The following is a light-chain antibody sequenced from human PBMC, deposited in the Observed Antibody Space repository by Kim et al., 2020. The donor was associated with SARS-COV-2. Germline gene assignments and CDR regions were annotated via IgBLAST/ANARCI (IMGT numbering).Light chain of an antibody. Sequence: SYELTQPPSVSVSPGQTASITCSGDKLEDKYVCWYQQKAGQSPVLLIYQDTKWPSGIPERFSGSNSGNTATLTISGTQAMDEADYYCQTWDSGSVIFGGGTQLTVL. J-gene: IGLJ2*01. CDR1: KLEDKY. V-gene: IGLV3-1*01. CDR3: QTWDSGSVI. CDR2: QDT.